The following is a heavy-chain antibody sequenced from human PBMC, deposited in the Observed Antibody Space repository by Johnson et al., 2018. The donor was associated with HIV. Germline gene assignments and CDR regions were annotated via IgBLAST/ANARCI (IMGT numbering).Heavy chain of an antibody. Sequence: VQLVESGGGLVQPGRSLRLSCAASGFTFDDYAMHWVRQAPGKGLEWVSGISRNSGSIGYADSVKGRFTISRDNAKNSLDLQMNILRAEDTALYYCAKDTKYSSACAFDIWGQGTMFTVSS. CDR2: ISRNSGSI. CDR1: GFTFDDYA. D-gene: IGHD6-6*01. CDR3: AKDTKYSSACAFDI. J-gene: IGHJ3*02. V-gene: IGHV3-9*01.